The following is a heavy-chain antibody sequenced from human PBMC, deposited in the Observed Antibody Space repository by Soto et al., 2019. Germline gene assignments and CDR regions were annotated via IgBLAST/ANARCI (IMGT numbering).Heavy chain of an antibody. Sequence: PGESLKISCKGSGYSFTSYWISWVRQMPGKGLERMGRIDPSDSYTNYSPSFQGHVTISADKSISTAYLQWSSLKASDTAMYYCARADIVLMVYAKYYYGMDVWGQGTTVTVSS. J-gene: IGHJ6*02. V-gene: IGHV5-10-1*01. CDR1: GYSFTSYW. D-gene: IGHD2-8*01. CDR3: ARADIVLMVYAKYYYGMDV. CDR2: IDPSDSYT.